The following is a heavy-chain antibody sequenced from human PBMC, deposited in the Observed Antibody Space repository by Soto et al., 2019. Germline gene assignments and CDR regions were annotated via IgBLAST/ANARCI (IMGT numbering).Heavy chain of an antibody. CDR1: GYTFTSYG. J-gene: IGHJ6*02. CDR2: ISAYNGNT. CDR3: AREMQYCSSTSCYYGMDV. Sequence: ASVKVSCKASGYTFTSYGISWVRQAPGQGLEWMGWISAYNGNTNYAQKLQGRVTMTTDTSTSTAYMELRSLRSDDTAVYYCAREMQYCSSTSCYYGMDVWGQGTTVTVSS. D-gene: IGHD2-2*01. V-gene: IGHV1-18*01.